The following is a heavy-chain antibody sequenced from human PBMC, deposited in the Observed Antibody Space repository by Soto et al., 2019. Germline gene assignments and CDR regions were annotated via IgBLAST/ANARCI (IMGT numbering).Heavy chain of an antibody. CDR1: GFTFSSYG. V-gene: IGHV3-33*01. Sequence: GGSLRLSCAASGFTFSSYGMHRLRPAPGKCPELVSVIWYDGTNKYYADSVTARFTISSDNSKNTLSLQMNSLRAEDTAVYYCARDGVAAIGMDVWGQGTTVTVFS. CDR2: IWYDGTNK. CDR3: ARDGVAAIGMDV. J-gene: IGHJ6*02. D-gene: IGHD2-21*02.